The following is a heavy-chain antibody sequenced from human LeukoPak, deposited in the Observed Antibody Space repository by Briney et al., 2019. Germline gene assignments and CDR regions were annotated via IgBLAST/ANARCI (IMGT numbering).Heavy chain of an antibody. Sequence: SSETLSLTCTVSGGSISSYYWSWIRQPPGKGLEWIGYIYYSGSTNYNPSLKSRVTISVDTSKNQFSLKLSSVTAADTAVYYCGGSWYYYYYMDVRGKGTTVTVSS. D-gene: IGHD6-6*01. V-gene: IGHV4-59*01. CDR2: IYYSGST. CDR1: GGSISSYY. CDR3: GGSWYYYYYMDV. J-gene: IGHJ6*03.